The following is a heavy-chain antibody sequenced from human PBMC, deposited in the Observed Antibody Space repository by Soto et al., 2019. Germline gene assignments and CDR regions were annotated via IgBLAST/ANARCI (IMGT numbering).Heavy chain of an antibody. CDR1: GYFISSGYY. J-gene: IGHJ6*02. D-gene: IGHD4-4*01. CDR3: ARDHRTVTTYYYYGMDV. V-gene: IGHV4-38-2*02. CDR2: IYHSGST. Sequence: SETLSLTCAVSGYFISSGYYWGWIRQPPGKGLEWIGSIYHSGSTYYNPSLKSRVTISVDTSKNQFSLKLSSVTAADTAVYYCARDHRTVTTYYYYGMDVWGQGTTVTVSS.